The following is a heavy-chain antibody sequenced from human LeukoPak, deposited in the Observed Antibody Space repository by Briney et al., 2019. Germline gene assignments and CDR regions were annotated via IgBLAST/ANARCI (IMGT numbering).Heavy chain of an antibody. Sequence: GGSLRLSCAASGFIFDDYGMNWVRQAPGKGLEWVSGINWNGGSTRYADSVKGRFTISRDNAKNSLYLQMNSLRAEDTALYYCAKGYYGSGSYGPDYWGQGTLVTVSS. CDR3: AKGYYGSGSYGPDY. D-gene: IGHD3-10*01. CDR2: INWNGGST. V-gene: IGHV3-20*04. J-gene: IGHJ4*02. CDR1: GFIFDDYG.